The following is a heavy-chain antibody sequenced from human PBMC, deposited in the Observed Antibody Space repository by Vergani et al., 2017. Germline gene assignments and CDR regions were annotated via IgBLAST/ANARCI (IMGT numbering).Heavy chain of an antibody. D-gene: IGHD6-13*01. J-gene: IGHJ4*02. Sequence: EVDLVESGGGLAQPGGSLRLSCEASGITFWKFGMHWVRQRPGKGLEWVSGISWNSGAVDYADSVKGQFTMSRDNAKNSLYLQMNSRRVEDTAVYYCARGEDSSSWYVGRGWDYWGQGTLVTVSS. CDR1: GITFWKFG. V-gene: IGHV3-48*04. CDR3: ARGEDSSSWYVGRGWDY. CDR2: ISWNSGAV.